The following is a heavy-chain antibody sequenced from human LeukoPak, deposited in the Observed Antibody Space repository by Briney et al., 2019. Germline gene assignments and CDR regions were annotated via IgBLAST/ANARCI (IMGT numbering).Heavy chain of an antibody. CDR1: GFTLSSYW. CDR2: INSDGGST. CDR3: ASMNGHAFDI. Sequence: GGTLRLSCAASGFTLSSYWMHWVRQAPGKGLVWVSGINSDGGSTRYADSVKGRFIITRDNAKNMLYLQMNSLRAEDTAVYYCASMNGHAFDIWGQGTRVTVSS. V-gene: IGHV3-74*01. D-gene: IGHD2-8*01. J-gene: IGHJ3*02.